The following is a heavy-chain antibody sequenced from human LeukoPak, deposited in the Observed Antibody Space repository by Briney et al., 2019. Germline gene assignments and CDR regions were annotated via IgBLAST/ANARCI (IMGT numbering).Heavy chain of an antibody. CDR2: IYYSGST. CDR1: GGSISSSSHN. CDR3: ARGYCSGGSCFWFDP. D-gene: IGHD2-15*01. V-gene: IGHV4-39*07. Sequence: PSETLSLTCTVSGGSISSSSHNWGWIRQPPGKGLEWIGSIYYSGSTYYNPSLKSRVTIFVDTSKNQFSLKLSSVTAADTAVYYCARGYCSGGSCFWFDPWGQGTLVTVSS. J-gene: IGHJ5*02.